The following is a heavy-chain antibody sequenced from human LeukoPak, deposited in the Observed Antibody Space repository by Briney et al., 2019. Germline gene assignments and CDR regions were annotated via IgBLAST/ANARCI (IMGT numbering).Heavy chain of an antibody. D-gene: IGHD3-9*01. CDR1: EFTVRNNY. J-gene: IGHJ3*02. V-gene: IGHV3-53*05. CDR2: IYSGGGT. Sequence: GGSLRLSCAASEFTVRNNYMSWVRQAPGKGLEWISVIYSGGGTSYADSVKGRFTISRDNSKNTLYLQMNSLSAEDTAVYYCARETAKHDILTGYTNHDAFNIWGQGTMVTVSS. CDR3: ARETAKHDILTGYTNHDAFNI.